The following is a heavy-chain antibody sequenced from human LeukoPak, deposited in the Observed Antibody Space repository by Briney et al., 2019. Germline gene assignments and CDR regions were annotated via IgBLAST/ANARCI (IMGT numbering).Heavy chain of an antibody. CDR3: ARGLGGSGSYFLTFVY. D-gene: IGHD1-26*01. CDR2: ISAYNGNT. V-gene: IGHV1-18*01. J-gene: IGHJ4*02. Sequence: ASVKVSCKASGYTFTTYSINWVRQAPGQGLEWMGWISAYNGNTKYAQKVQGRVTMTTDSSTSTAYMELRSLRSDDTAVYYCARGLGGSGSYFLTFVYWGQGTLVTVSS. CDR1: GYTFTTYS.